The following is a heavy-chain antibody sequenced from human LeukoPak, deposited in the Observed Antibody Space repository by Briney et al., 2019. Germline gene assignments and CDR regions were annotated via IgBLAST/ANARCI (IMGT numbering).Heavy chain of an antibody. V-gene: IGHV3-23*01. CDR3: ANEYSNYGYWFDP. CDR2: ISGSGGST. D-gene: IGHD4-11*01. J-gene: IGHJ5*02. Sequence: TGGSLRLSCAASGFTFSSYAMSWVRQAPGKGLEWVSAISGSGGSTYYADSVKGRFIISRDNSKNTLYLQMNSLRAEDTAVYYCANEYSNYGYWFDPWGQGTLVTVSS. CDR1: GFTFSSYA.